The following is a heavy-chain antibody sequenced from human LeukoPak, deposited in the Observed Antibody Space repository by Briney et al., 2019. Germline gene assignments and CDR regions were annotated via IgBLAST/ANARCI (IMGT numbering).Heavy chain of an antibody. CDR2: INHSGST. CDR3: ARAYSSSWYWNWFDP. V-gene: IGHV4-38-2*02. CDR1: GYSISSGYY. Sequence: PSETLSLTCTVSGYSISSGYYWGWIRQPPGKGLEWIGHINHSGSTYDNPSLKSRVTISVDTSKNQFSLKVSSVSAADTAVYYCARAYSSSWYWNWFDPWGQGTLVTVSS. D-gene: IGHD6-13*01. J-gene: IGHJ5*02.